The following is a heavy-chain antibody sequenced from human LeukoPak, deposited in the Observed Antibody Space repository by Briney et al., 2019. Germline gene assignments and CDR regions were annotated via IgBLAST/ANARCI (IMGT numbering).Heavy chain of an antibody. CDR3: ARHLDFWRGYFDY. V-gene: IGHV4-34*01. CDR1: GGSFSGYF. D-gene: IGHD3-3*01. Sequence: SETPSLTCAVYGGSFSGYFWSWIRQPPGKGLEWIGEITHDGTTNYNPSLKSRVTISLDTSKNQFSLKLSSVTAADTAVYYCARHLDFWRGYFDYWGQGTLVTVSS. J-gene: IGHJ4*02. CDR2: ITHDGTT.